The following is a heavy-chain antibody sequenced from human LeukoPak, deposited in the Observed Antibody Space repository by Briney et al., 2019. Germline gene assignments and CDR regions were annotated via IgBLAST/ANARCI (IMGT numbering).Heavy chain of an antibody. J-gene: IGHJ4*02. CDR1: GFTFSTYW. CDR2: IRNDGREI. Sequence: PGGSLRLSCAASGFTFSTYWMHWVRQVPGKGLVWVSQIRNDGREIKYADSVKGRFTISKDNSRNTANLQMDSLRGEDTAVYYCVRWGSAGLTLDYWGQGTLVTVSS. V-gene: IGHV3-74*01. CDR3: VRWGSAGLTLDY. D-gene: IGHD3-16*01.